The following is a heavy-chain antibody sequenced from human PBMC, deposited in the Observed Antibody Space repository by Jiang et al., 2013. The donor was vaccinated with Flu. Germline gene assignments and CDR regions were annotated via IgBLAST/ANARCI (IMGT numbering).Heavy chain of an antibody. V-gene: IGHV3-30*02. CDR3: AKDHRYYETSGYFGQLDN. D-gene: IGHD3-22*01. CDR2: TRYDGSDK. Sequence: VQLLESGGGVVQTGGSLRVSCAASGFTFSSYGMHWVRQAPGKGLEWVAFTRYDGSDKQYSESVKGRFTISRDNSKNTVYLQMSSLRPEDTAFYYCAKDHRYYETSGYFGQLDNWGQGTLITVSS. J-gene: IGHJ4*02. CDR1: GFTFSSYG.